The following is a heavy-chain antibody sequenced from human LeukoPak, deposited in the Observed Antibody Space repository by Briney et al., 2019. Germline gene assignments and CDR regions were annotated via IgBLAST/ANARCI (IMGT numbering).Heavy chain of an antibody. D-gene: IGHD1-26*01. Sequence: SETLSLTCTVSGGSISSYYWSWSRQPPGKGLEWIGYIYYSGSTNYNPSLKSRVTISVDTSKNQFSLKLSSVTAADTAVYYCAGNSGSYLDCWGQGTLVTVSS. CDR3: AGNSGSYLDC. J-gene: IGHJ4*02. CDR1: GGSISSYY. CDR2: IYYSGST. V-gene: IGHV4-59*08.